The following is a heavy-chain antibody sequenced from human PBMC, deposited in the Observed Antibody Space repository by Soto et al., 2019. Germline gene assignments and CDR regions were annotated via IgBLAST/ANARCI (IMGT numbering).Heavy chain of an antibody. CDR3: ARSPLSYDYVRQTWREVGDSFDV. Sequence: QVHLEHWGAGLLKPSGTLSLTCAIYNSSLGAFHWTWIRQPPGKGLEWIGELIHGGSTNYNPSLKSRVTFSLDTSRSQFSLYLMSVTAADSAVYYCARSPLSYDYVRQTWREVGDSFDVWGRGTSVTVSS. CDR2: LIHGGST. J-gene: IGHJ3*01. D-gene: IGHD3-10*02. V-gene: IGHV4-34*02. CDR1: NSSLGAFH.